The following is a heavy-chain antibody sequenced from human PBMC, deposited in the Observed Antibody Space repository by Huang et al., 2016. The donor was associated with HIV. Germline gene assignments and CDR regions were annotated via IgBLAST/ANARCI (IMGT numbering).Heavy chain of an antibody. V-gene: IGHV1-24*01. CDR3: AGGLLAMNY. CDR1: GYTLRELS. Sequence: QVQLVQSGPEVKKPGASVKVSCKVSGYTLRELSMHWVRQAPGKGLEWMGGFDPENYETLHAQRVQGRVTMTEDTSMNTAYMELIGLTSEDTAVYYCAGGLLAMNYWGQGTLVTVSS. CDR2: FDPENYET. D-gene: IGHD3-16*01. J-gene: IGHJ4*02.